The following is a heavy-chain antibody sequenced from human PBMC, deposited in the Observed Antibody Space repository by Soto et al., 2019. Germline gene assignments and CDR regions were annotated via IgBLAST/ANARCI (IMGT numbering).Heavy chain of an antibody. Sequence: PVGSLRLSCAASGFTFSSYAMHWVRQAPGKGLEWVALISYDGSNKNYGDSVKGRFTISRDNSKNTLYLQMNSLRAEDTAVYYCAKDRGYSGYDSLDYWGQGNLVTVSS. V-gene: IGHV3-30*18. J-gene: IGHJ4*02. CDR3: AKDRGYSGYDSLDY. D-gene: IGHD5-12*01. CDR1: GFTFSSYA. CDR2: ISYDGSNK.